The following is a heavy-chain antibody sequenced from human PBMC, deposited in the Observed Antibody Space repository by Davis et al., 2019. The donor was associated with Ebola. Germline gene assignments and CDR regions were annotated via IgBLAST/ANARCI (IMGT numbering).Heavy chain of an antibody. CDR1: GGSISSGDYT. D-gene: IGHD4-17*01. CDR2: IYHSVST. Sequence: PSETLSLTCAVSGGSISSGDYTWTWIRQPPGKGLEWIGYIYHSVSTYYNASLQSRVSISVDTSKNQFSLKLSFVTAADTAVYYCARAEHGDYAGGPFDIWGQGTKVTVSS. CDR3: ARAEHGDYAGGPFDI. V-gene: IGHV4-30-4*07. J-gene: IGHJ3*02.